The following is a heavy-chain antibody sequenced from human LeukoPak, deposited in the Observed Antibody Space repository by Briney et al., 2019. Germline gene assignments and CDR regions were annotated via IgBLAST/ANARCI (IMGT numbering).Heavy chain of an antibody. Sequence: ASVKVSCKPSGYTFTGYYIHWVRQAPGQGLEWMGWSNPNNGGTNYAQKFQGRVTMTLDTSISTAYMELNRLRSDDTAIYYCARVDGGEWYYFDYWGQGTLVTVSS. CDR1: GYTFTGYY. J-gene: IGHJ4*02. CDR3: ARVDGGEWYYFDY. CDR2: SNPNNGGT. V-gene: IGHV1-2*02. D-gene: IGHD2-8*02.